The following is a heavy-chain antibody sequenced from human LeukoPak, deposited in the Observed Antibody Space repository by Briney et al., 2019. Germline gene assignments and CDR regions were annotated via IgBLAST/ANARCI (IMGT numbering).Heavy chain of an antibody. D-gene: IGHD5-18*01. CDR3: ARDVYSYGYWDY. J-gene: IGHJ4*02. Sequence: GGSLRLSCAASGFTFSNYWMHWVRQAPGKGLVWVSRKNRDGSSTSTADSVKGRFTISRDNAKNSLYLQMNSLRAEDTAVYYCARDVYSYGYWDYWGQGTLVTVSS. V-gene: IGHV3-74*01. CDR1: GFTFSNYW. CDR2: KNRDGSST.